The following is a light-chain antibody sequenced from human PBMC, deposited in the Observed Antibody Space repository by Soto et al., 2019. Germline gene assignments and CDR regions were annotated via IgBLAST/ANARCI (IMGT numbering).Light chain of an antibody. CDR2: DVT. CDR3: SSFTSLTTNV. Sequence: QSVLTQPASVSGSPGQSIIISCTGTSSDVGGYNSVSWYQQHPGKAPKLILYDVTDRPSGVSYRFSGSKSGNTASLTISELQSVDEADYFCSSFTSLTTNVFGSGTVVT. J-gene: IGLJ1*01. CDR1: SSDVGGYNS. V-gene: IGLV2-14*01.